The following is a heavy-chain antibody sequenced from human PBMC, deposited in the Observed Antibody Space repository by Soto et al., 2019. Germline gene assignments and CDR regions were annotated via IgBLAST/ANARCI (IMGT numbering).Heavy chain of an antibody. V-gene: IGHV4-30-4*01. J-gene: IGHJ4*02. CDR1: GGSVTSDEDY. Sequence: SETLSLTCTVSGGSVTSDEDYWTWIRQSPGKGLEWIGYISNSGSTGYNPSLKTRLSMSVDRSKNQFTLRLTSVTAADTAVYFCATESGSTYGYFDYWGQGTLVTVSS. CDR3: ATESGSTYGYFDY. CDR2: ISNSGST. D-gene: IGHD5-18*01.